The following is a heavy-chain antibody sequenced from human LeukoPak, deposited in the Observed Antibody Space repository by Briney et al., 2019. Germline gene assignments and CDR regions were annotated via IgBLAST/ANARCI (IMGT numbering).Heavy chain of an antibody. CDR2: IYYSGST. V-gene: IGHV4-59*12. CDR3: ARLLSGWTYYYYYYYMDV. D-gene: IGHD6-19*01. CDR1: GGSISSYD. Sequence: PSETLSLTCTVSGGSISSYDWSWIRQPPGKGLEWIGYIYYSGSTNYNPSLKSRVTISVDTSKNQFSLKLSSVTAADTAVYYCARLLSGWTYYYYYYYMDVWGKGTTVTVSS. J-gene: IGHJ6*03.